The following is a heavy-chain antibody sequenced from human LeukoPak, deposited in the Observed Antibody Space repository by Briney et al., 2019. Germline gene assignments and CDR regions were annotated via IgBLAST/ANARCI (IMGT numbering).Heavy chain of an antibody. CDR1: GFTFDDYA. V-gene: IGHV3-9*01. CDR2: ISWNSGSI. Sequence: GGSLRLSCAASGFTFDDYAMHWVRQAPGKGLEWVSGISWNSGSIGYADSVKGRFTISRDNSKNTLYLQMNSLRAEDTAVYYCAKDRSYYYVWGALDIWGQGTMVTVSS. D-gene: IGHD3-10*02. CDR3: AKDRSYYYVWGALDI. J-gene: IGHJ3*02.